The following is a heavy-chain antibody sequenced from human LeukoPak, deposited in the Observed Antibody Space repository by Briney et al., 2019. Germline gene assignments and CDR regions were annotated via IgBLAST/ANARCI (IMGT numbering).Heavy chain of an antibody. Sequence: TGGSLRLSCAASGFTFDDYAMHWVRQAPGKVLEWVSGISWNSGSIGYADSVKGRFTISRDNAKNSLYLQMNSLRAEDMALYYCAKAGAARLLGSFDYWGQGTLVTVSS. D-gene: IGHD6-6*01. CDR1: GFTFDDYA. CDR3: AKAGAARLLGSFDY. V-gene: IGHV3-9*03. CDR2: ISWNSGSI. J-gene: IGHJ4*02.